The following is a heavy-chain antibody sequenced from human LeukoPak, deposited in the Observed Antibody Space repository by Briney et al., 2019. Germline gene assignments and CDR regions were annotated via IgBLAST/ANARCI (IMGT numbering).Heavy chain of an antibody. V-gene: IGHV3-30*02. Sequence: GGSLTLSCAASGFTFDCCGMHWVRQAPGKGLEWVAFIRNVGNDKYYADSVKGRFTISRDNAKNSLYLQMNSLRAEDTAVYYCAELGITMIGGVWGKGTTVTISS. CDR1: GFTFDCCG. D-gene: IGHD3-10*02. CDR2: IRNVGNDK. CDR3: AELGITMIGGV. J-gene: IGHJ6*04.